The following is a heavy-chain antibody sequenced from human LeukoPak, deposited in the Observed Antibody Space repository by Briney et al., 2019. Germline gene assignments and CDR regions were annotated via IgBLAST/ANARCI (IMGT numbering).Heavy chain of an antibody. CDR3: ARDLSGVTGYTYGRGIDY. Sequence: PGGSLRLSCAASGFTLITYWMTWVRQAPGKGLEWVANINQDGSEKYYVDSVKGRFTISRDNAKKSLYLQMNSLRAEDTAVYYCARDLSGVTGYTYGRGIDYWGQGTLVTVSS. V-gene: IGHV3-7*01. CDR2: INQDGSEK. D-gene: IGHD5-18*01. CDR1: GFTLITYW. J-gene: IGHJ4*02.